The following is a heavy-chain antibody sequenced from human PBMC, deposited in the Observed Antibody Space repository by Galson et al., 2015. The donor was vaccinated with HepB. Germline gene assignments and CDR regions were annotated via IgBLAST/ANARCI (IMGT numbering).Heavy chain of an antibody. CDR3: ARGDYYDSRGYFTDAFDI. CDR2: ISSSSSYI. Sequence: LRLSCAASGFTFSSYSMNWVRQAPGKGLEWVSSISSSSSYIYYADSVKGRFTISRDNAKNSLYLQMNSLRAEDTAMYYCARGDYYDSRGYFTDAFDIWGQGTMVRVSS. D-gene: IGHD3-22*01. CDR1: GFTFSSYS. V-gene: IGHV3-21*04. J-gene: IGHJ3*02.